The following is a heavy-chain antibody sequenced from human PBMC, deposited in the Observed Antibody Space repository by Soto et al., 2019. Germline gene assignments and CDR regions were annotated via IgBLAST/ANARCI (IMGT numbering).Heavy chain of an antibody. J-gene: IGHJ5*02. CDR2: INHSGST. CDR1: GGSFSGYY. CDR3: ARGVILLWFGELSRNWFDP. V-gene: IGHV4-34*01. Sequence: KPSETLSLTCAVYGGSFSGYYWSWIRQPPGKGLEWIGEINHSGSTNYNPSLKSRVTISVDTSKNQFSLKLSSVTAADTAVYYCARGVILLWFGELSRNWFDPWGQGTLVTVSS. D-gene: IGHD3-10*01.